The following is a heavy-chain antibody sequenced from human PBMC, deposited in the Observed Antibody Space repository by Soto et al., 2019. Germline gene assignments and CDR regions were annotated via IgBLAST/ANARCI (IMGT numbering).Heavy chain of an antibody. CDR3: TTDRGYLTFDY. CDR2: IKEDGTAK. V-gene: IGHV3-7*01. D-gene: IGHD3-22*01. CDR1: GFTFSNSW. J-gene: IGHJ4*02. Sequence: GGSLRLSCAASGFTFSNSWMNWVRQAPGKGLEWVANIKEDGTAKYYLDSVKGRFTVSRDNVKSSLYLQMNSLRAEDTAMYYCTTDRGYLTFDYWGPGTLVTVSS.